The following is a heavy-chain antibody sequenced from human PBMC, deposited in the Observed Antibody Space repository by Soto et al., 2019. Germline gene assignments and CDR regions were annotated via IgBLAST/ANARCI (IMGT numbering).Heavy chain of an antibody. CDR3: VRDPNCGGDCYPDY. CDR2: ISGYNGHT. Sequence: GASVKVSCKTSGYTFSSYGISWVRQALGQGLEWMGWISGYNGHTNYAQKFQGRITVTTDTSTRTAYMELRSLRSDDTAMYYCVRDPNCGGDCYPDYWGPGTLVTVSS. CDR1: GYTFSSYG. D-gene: IGHD2-21*02. V-gene: IGHV1-18*01. J-gene: IGHJ4*02.